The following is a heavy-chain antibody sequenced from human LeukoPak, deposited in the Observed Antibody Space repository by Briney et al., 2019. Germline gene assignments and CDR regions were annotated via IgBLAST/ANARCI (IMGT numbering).Heavy chain of an antibody. V-gene: IGHV4-30-4*08. D-gene: IGHD2/OR15-2a*01. CDR2: IYYSGST. J-gene: IGHJ4*02. Sequence: NTSETLSLTCTVSGGSISSGDYYWSWIRQPPGKGLEWIGYIYYSGSTYYNPSLKSRVTISVDTSKNQFSLKLSSVTAADTAVYYCARDLSESYYFDYWGQGNLVTVSS. CDR3: ARDLSESYYFDY. CDR1: GGSISSGDYY.